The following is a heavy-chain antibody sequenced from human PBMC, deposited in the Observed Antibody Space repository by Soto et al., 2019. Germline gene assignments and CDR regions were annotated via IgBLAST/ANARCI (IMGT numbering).Heavy chain of an antibody. CDR2: ISCSGGST. CDR3: ARDPPATRHGMDV. J-gene: IGHJ6*02. CDR1: GFTFSSYA. V-gene: IGHV3-23*01. Sequence: GGSLRLSCAASGFTFSSYAMSWVRQAPGKGLEWVSGISCSGGSTYYADSVKGRFTISRDNSKNTLYLQMNSLRAEGTAMYYCARDPPATRHGMDVWGQGTTVTVSS.